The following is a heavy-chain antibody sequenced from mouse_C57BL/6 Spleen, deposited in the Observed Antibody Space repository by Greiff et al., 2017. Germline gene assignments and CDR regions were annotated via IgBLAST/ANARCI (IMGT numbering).Heavy chain of an antibody. CDR1: GYTFTDYE. V-gene: IGHV1-15*01. Sequence: VQLQQSGAELVRPGASVTLSCKASGYTFTDYEMHWVKQTPVHGLEWIGAIDPETGGTAYNQKFKGKAILTADKSSSTAYMELRSLTSEDSAVYYCTRRDFITPVVASDYWGQGATLTVSS. J-gene: IGHJ2*01. CDR2: IDPETGGT. CDR3: TRRDFITPVVASDY. D-gene: IGHD1-1*01.